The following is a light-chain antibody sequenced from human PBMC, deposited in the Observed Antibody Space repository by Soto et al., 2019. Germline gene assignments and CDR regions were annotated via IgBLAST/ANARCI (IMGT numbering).Light chain of an antibody. Sequence: SSELTQPLSVSVALGQTARITCGGNNIGNKNVHWYQQRPGQAPLLVIYRDSNRPSGIPERFSGSNSGNTATLTISRAQAGDEADYYCQVWDSSTGVFGTGTKLTVL. CDR2: RDS. V-gene: IGLV3-9*01. CDR1: NIGNKN. J-gene: IGLJ1*01. CDR3: QVWDSSTGV.